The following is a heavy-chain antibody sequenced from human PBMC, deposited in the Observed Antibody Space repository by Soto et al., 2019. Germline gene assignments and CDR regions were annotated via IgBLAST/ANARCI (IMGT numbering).Heavy chain of an antibody. J-gene: IGHJ5*02. V-gene: IGHV1-18*01. D-gene: IGHD3-10*01. Sequence: QVQLVQSGAEVKKPGASVKVSCKASGYTFTSYGISWVRQAPGQGLEWMGWISAYNGNTNYAQKLQGRVTMTTDTSTSTAYMERGGGGGGGGGGGGGARGENWFDPWGQGTLVTVSS. CDR1: GYTFTSYG. CDR3: ARGENWFDP. CDR2: ISAYNGNT.